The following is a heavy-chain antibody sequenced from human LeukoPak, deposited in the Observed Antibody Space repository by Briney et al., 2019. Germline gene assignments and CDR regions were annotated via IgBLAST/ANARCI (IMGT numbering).Heavy chain of an antibody. CDR3: ARDPTPRYCSGGSCYTHYGMDV. D-gene: IGHD2-15*01. V-gene: IGHV3-21*01. CDR2: ISSSSSYI. Sequence: GGSLRLSCAASGFTFSSYTMNWVRQAPGKGLEWVSSISSSSSYIYYADSVKGRLTISRDNAKNSLYLQMNSLRAEDTAVYYCARDPTPRYCSGGSCYTHYGMDVWGQGTTVTVSS. J-gene: IGHJ6*02. CDR1: GFTFSSYT.